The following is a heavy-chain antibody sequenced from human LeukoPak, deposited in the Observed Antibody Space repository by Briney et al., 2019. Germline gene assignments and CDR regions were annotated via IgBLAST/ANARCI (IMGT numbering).Heavy chain of an antibody. V-gene: IGHV4-59*08. CDR1: GGSISSYY. CDR2: IYYSGST. J-gene: IGHJ4*02. Sequence: SETLSLTCTVSGGSISSYYWSWIRQPPGKGLEWIGYIYYSGSTNYNPSLKSRVTISVDTSKNQFSLNLNSVTAADTAVYYCAGQIGVTMIRALDYWGQGILVTVSS. D-gene: IGHD3-10*01. CDR3: AGQIGVTMIRALDY.